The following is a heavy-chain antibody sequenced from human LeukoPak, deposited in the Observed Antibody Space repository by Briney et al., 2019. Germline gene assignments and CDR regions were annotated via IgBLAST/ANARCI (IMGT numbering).Heavy chain of an antibody. Sequence: PSQTLSLTCTVSGGSISSGGYYWSWIRQHPGKGLEWIGYIYYGGSTYYNPSLKSRVTISVDTSKNQFSLKLSSVTAADTAVYYCARDIGRGDSSGSDYWGQGTLVTVSS. CDR3: ARDIGRGDSSGSDY. D-gene: IGHD3-22*01. J-gene: IGHJ4*02. V-gene: IGHV4-31*03. CDR2: IYYGGST. CDR1: GGSISSGGYY.